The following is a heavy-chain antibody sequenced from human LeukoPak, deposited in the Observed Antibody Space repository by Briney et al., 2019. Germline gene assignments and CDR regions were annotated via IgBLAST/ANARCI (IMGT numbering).Heavy chain of an antibody. V-gene: IGHV3-30*04. CDR3: ARDLSTKYSIDY. J-gene: IGHJ4*02. CDR2: ISYDGSTK. Sequence: GGSLRLSCAASGFTFTSYAIHWVRQAPGKGLEWVTFISYDGSTKYYADSVKGRFTISRDNSKNTLPLQMNSLRAEDTAVYYCARDLSTKYSIDYWGQGALVTVSS. CDR1: GFTFTSYA. D-gene: IGHD2-2*01.